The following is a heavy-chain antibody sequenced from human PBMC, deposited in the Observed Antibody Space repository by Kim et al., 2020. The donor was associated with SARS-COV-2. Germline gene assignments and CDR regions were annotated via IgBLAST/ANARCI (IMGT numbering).Heavy chain of an antibody. D-gene: IGHD6-13*01. CDR1: GGSFSGYY. J-gene: IGHJ6*01. CDR3: ARQTTRIAAAFRRYYDYG. V-gene: IGHV4-34*01. Sequence: SETLSLTCAVYGGSFSGYYWSWIRQPPGKGLEWIGEINHSGSTNYNPSFKRRATISVNTSKNQSSLKLSAVTAADPAVYYCARQTTRIAAAFRRYYDYG. CDR2: INHSGST.